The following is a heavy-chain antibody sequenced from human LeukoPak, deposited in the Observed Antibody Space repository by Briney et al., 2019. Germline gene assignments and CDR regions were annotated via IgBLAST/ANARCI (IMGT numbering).Heavy chain of an antibody. Sequence: PSETLSLTCTVSGGSISSYYWSWIRQPPGKGLEWIGSIYYSGSTYYNPSLKSRVTISVDTSKNQFSLKLSSVTAADTAVYYCARVVTAILDAFDIWGQGTMVTVSS. J-gene: IGHJ3*02. CDR3: ARVVTAILDAFDI. CDR1: GGSISSYY. V-gene: IGHV4-59*12. D-gene: IGHD2-21*02. CDR2: IYYSGST.